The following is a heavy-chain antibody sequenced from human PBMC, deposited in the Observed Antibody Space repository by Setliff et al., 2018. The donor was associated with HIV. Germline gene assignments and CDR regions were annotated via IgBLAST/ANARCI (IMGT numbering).Heavy chain of an antibody. J-gene: IGHJ4*02. Sequence: GGSLRLSCVASGLTFNRYWMSWVRQVPGKGLEWASNTKYDGSESYYVDSVKGRFIASTDNARNSLYLVMNDLRADDTATYYCARDRLTNVRYWTSDYWGQGTLVTVSS. CDR1: GLTFNRYW. D-gene: IGHD2-8*01. CDR2: TKYDGSES. CDR3: ARDRLTNVRYWTSDY. V-gene: IGHV3-7*01.